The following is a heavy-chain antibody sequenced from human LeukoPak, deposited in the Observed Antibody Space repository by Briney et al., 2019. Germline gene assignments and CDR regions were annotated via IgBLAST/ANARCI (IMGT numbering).Heavy chain of an antibody. CDR3: TRRISYYFGMDV. J-gene: IGHJ6*02. CDR1: GDSFTNNGYY. V-gene: IGHV4-39*01. Sequence: SETLSLTCTVSGDSFTNNGYYWGWIRQPPGKGLEWIGSLSYSGSTYFNPSLKSRGTMSVDTSKSQFSLKLTSVTAADTSMYYCTRRISYYFGMDVWGQGTTVTVSS. CDR2: LSYSGST.